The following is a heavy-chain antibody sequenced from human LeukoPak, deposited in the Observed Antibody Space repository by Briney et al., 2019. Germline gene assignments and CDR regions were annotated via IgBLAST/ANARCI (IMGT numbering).Heavy chain of an antibody. CDR1: GGSISSGDYY. V-gene: IGHV4-61*08. J-gene: IGHJ5*02. D-gene: IGHD2-15*01. CDR2: MYYSGST. CDR3: ARDGCSGGSCYWNWFDP. Sequence: SQTLSLTCTVSGGSISSGDYYWSWIRQPPGEGLEWIGNMYYSGSTNYNPSLKSRVTISVDTSKNQFSLKLSSVTAADTAVYYCARDGCSGGSCYWNWFDPWGQGTLVTVSS.